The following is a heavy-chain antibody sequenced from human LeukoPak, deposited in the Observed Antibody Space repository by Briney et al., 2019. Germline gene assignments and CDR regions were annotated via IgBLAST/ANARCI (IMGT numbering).Heavy chain of an antibody. CDR2: TYYRSKWYN. Sequence: SQTLSLTCAISGDSVSSNSAAWNCIRQSPSRGLEWLGRTYYRSKWYNDYAVSVKSRITINPDTSKNQFSLQLNSVTPEDTAVYYCARGSSSWPNWFDPWGQGTLVTVSS. J-gene: IGHJ5*02. V-gene: IGHV6-1*01. CDR3: ARGSSSWPNWFDP. CDR1: GDSVSSNSAA. D-gene: IGHD6-13*01.